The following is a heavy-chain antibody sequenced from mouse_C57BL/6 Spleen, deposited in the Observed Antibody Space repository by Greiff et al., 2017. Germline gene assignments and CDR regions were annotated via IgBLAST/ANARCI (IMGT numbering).Heavy chain of an antibody. CDR3: TRGAYDYDGAY. D-gene: IGHD2-4*01. J-gene: IGHJ3*01. CDR2: IDPETGGT. V-gene: IGHV1-15*01. CDR1: GYTFTDYE. Sequence: QVQLKESGAELVRPGASVTLSCKASGYTFTDYEMHWVKQTPVHGLEWIGAIDPETGGTAYNQKFKGKAILTADKSSSTAYMELRSLTSDDSAVYYCTRGAYDYDGAYWGQGTLVTVSA.